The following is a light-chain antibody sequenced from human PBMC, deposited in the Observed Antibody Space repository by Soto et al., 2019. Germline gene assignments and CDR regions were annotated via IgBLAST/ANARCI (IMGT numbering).Light chain of an antibody. CDR1: QTIRSTY. J-gene: IGKJ1*01. V-gene: IGKV3-20*01. CDR2: GAF. CDR3: QHYDASQGT. Sequence: EIVLTQSPGTLSLSPGDRVTLSCRASQTIRSTYLAWHQQKPGQPPWLLISGAFSRATGIPDRFSGSGSGTDFTLTISRLEPEDFAVYYCQHYDASQGTFGQGTRVEIK.